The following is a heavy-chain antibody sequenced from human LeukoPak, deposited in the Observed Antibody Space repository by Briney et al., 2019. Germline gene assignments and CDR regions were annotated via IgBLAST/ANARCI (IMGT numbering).Heavy chain of an antibody. D-gene: IGHD1-7*01. CDR1: GGSFSGYY. J-gene: IGHJ5*02. CDR2: INHSGST. CDR3: ARVVGLLALVRFDP. Sequence: SETLSLTCAVYGGSFSGYYWSWIRQPPGKGLEWIGEINHSGSTNYNPSLKSRVTISVGTSKNQFPLKLSSVTAADTAVYYCARVVGLLALVRFDPWGQGTLVTVSS. V-gene: IGHV4-34*01.